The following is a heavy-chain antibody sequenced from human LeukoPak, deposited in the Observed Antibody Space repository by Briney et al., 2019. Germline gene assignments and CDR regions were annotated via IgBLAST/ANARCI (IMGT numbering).Heavy chain of an antibody. CDR3: ARDAIRNQHADYYYMDV. J-gene: IGHJ6*03. CDR2: ISISSAYI. CDR1: GFTFSTYS. Sequence: GGSLRLSCAASGFTFSTYSMNWVRQAAGKGLEWVSSISISSAYIYYADSVKGRFTISRDNAKNSLYLQMNSLRAEDTAVYYCARDAIRNQHADYYYMDVWGKGTTVTVSS. V-gene: IGHV3-21*01. D-gene: IGHD1-14*01.